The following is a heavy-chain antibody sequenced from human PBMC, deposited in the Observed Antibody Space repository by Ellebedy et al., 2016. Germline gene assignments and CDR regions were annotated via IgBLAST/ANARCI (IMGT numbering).Heavy chain of an antibody. CDR3: ARVGYCSSTSCYLWYFDL. D-gene: IGHD2-2*01. CDR2: IIPIFGTA. Sequence: ASVKVSCKASGGTFSSYAISWVRQAPGQGLEWMGGIIPIFGTANYAQKFQGRVTITRDTSASTAYMELSSLRSEDTAVHYCARVGYCSSTSCYLWYFDLWGRGTLVTVSS. J-gene: IGHJ2*01. V-gene: IGHV1-69*05. CDR1: GGTFSSYA.